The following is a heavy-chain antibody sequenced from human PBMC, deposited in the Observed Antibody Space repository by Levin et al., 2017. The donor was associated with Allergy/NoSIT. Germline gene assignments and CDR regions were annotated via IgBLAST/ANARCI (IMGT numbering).Heavy chain of an antibody. CDR1: GFGVSTKY. Sequence: GGSLRLSCAVSGFGVSTKYMSWVRQAPGKGLEWVSVIYEGDNTYYPDSVKGRFTISRDNSKNTLYLQMNSLRAEDTAVYYCARDKGGGYSDGGFDYWGQGTLVTVSS. D-gene: IGHD5-18*01. CDR2: IYEGDNT. J-gene: IGHJ4*02. V-gene: IGHV3-53*01. CDR3: ARDKGGGYSDGGFDY.